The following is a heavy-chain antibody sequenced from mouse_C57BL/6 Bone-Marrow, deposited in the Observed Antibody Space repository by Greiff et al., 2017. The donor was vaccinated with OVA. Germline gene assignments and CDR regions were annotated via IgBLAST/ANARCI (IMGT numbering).Heavy chain of an antibody. CDR2: INYDGSST. CDR3: ARVGDY. Sequence: EVQRVESEGGLVQPGSSMKLSCTASGFTFSDYYMAWVRQVPEKGLEWVANINYDGSSTYYLDSLKSRFIISRDNAKNILYLQMSSLKSEDTATYYCARVGDYWGQGTTLTVSS. J-gene: IGHJ2*01. V-gene: IGHV5-16*01. CDR1: GFTFSDYY.